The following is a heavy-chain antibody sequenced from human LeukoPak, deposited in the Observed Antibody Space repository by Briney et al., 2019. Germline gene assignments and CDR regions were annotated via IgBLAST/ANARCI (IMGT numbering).Heavy chain of an antibody. CDR3: VRDRYTFGSCWFDS. CDR2: IWYDGSNK. D-gene: IGHD2-2*02. CDR1: GFTFSSYG. V-gene: IGHV3-33*01. J-gene: IGHJ5*01. Sequence: GRSLRLSCAASGFTFSSYGMHWVRQAPGKGLEWVAVIWYDGSNKYYADSVKGRFTISRDNSKKMLYLHMNRLRVEDTAVYYCVRDRYTFGSCWFDSWGQGTQVTVSS.